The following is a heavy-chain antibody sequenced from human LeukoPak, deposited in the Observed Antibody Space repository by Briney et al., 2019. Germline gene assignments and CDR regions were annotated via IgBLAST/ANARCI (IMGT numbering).Heavy chain of an antibody. J-gene: IGHJ4*02. CDR1: GFTFRSYA. CDR3: ASLSLGHY. D-gene: IGHD6-6*01. Sequence: PGGSLRLSCAASGFTFRSYAMHWDRQAPGRGLEWVALISYDGTKKYYADSVKGRFTMSRDSSKNTLNQQMSSLRAEDTAVYYCASLSLGHYWGQGTLVTVSS. V-gene: IGHV3-30-3*01. CDR2: ISYDGTKK.